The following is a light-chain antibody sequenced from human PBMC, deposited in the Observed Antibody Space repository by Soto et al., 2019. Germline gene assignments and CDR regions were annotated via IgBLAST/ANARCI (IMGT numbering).Light chain of an antibody. Sequence: QSVLSQPASVSGSPGQSITISCTGTSIDVGGFEYVSWYQHQPGKAPKLIIYDVTKRPSGVSNRFSGSKSGNTASLTISGIQAEDEGDYYCGSITRSSTSVFXTGTKVTVL. CDR2: DVT. V-gene: IGLV2-14*01. CDR1: SIDVGGFEY. J-gene: IGLJ1*01. CDR3: GSITRSSTSV.